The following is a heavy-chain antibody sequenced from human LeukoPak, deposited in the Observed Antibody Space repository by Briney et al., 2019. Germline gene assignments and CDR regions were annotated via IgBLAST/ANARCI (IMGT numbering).Heavy chain of an antibody. CDR1: GYTFTSYY. CDR3: ARVIGTAAGTYYFDY. D-gene: IGHD6-13*01. Sequence: ASVKVSCKASGYTFTSYYMHWVRQAPGQGLEWMGIINPSGGSTSYAQKFQGRVTMTRDMSTSTVYMELSSPRSEDTAVYYCARVIGTAAGTYYFDYWGQGTLVTVSS. CDR2: INPSGGST. V-gene: IGHV1-46*01. J-gene: IGHJ4*02.